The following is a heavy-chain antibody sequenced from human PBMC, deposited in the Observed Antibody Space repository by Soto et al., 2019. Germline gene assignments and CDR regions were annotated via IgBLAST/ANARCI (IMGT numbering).Heavy chain of an antibody. CDR3: AKAPRGGVNITTYSAHIDY. Sequence: QVQLVQSGAEVKKPGASVMLSCKASGYTFTSYYMHWVRQAPGQGLEWMGIINPDGGSTRYAQKFQGRGTMTRDTSTSTFHMELSSLSSQDPAMYYCAKAPRGGVNITTYSAHIDYWGQGTLVTVSS. V-gene: IGHV1-46*01. J-gene: IGHJ4*02. CDR1: GYTFTSYY. CDR2: INPDGGST. D-gene: IGHD3-10*01.